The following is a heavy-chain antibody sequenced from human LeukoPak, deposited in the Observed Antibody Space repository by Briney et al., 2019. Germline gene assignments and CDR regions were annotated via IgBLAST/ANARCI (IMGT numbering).Heavy chain of an antibody. D-gene: IGHD3-10*01. CDR2: INHSGST. CDR1: GGSFGGYY. J-gene: IGHJ6*02. CDR3: ARAFSGSYRRGMDV. V-gene: IGHV4-34*01. Sequence: SETLSLTCAVYGGSFGGYYWSWIRQPPGKGLEWIGEINHSGSTNYNPSLKSRVTISVDTSKNQFSLKLSSVTAADTAVYYCARAFSGSYRRGMDVWGQGTTVTVSS.